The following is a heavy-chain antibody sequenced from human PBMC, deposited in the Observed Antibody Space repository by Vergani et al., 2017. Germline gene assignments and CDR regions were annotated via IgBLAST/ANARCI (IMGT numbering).Heavy chain of an antibody. CDR1: GFTFSACP. CDR3: ATAGAAYCRGASCYDFFEY. D-gene: IGHD2-15*01. J-gene: IGHJ4*02. V-gene: IGHV3-23*01. Sequence: EVQLLQSGGGVIQPGGSVRLSCAASGFTFSACPMTWVRQAPGKGLEWVSAISARYPSTYYADSVKGRFTISRVNSKNMLYLQMNSLRAEDTAVYYCATAGAAYCRGASCYDFFEYWGQGTLVTVAS. CDR2: ISARYPST.